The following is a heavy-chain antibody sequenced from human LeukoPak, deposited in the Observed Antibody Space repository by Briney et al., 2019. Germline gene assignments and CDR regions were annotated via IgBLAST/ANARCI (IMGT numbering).Heavy chain of an antibody. J-gene: IGHJ4*02. D-gene: IGHD2/OR15-2a*01. CDR2: IVVGSGNT. Sequence: SSVKVSCKASGFTFSNSAVQRVRQARGQRLEWIGWIVVGSGNTNYAQKFQERDTITRDMSTSTAYMKLSSLRSEDTAVYYCAVDVIYESDWGQGTLVTVSS. CDR1: GFTFSNSA. V-gene: IGHV1-58*01. CDR3: AVDVIYESD.